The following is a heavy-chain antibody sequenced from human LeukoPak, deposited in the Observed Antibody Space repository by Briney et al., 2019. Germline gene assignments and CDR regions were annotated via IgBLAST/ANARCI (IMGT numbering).Heavy chain of an antibody. D-gene: IGHD6-19*01. Sequence: SGGSLRLSCTASGFTFSSYWMHRDRQSPGKGLVWVSRINSDGSTTNYADSVKGRFTISRDNAKNTLYLQMNSRRAEDTALNYCARIISVPGSEGSWGQGTLVTVSS. CDR3: ARIISVPGSEGS. V-gene: IGHV3-74*01. CDR2: INSDGSTT. CDR1: GFTFSSYW. J-gene: IGHJ5*02.